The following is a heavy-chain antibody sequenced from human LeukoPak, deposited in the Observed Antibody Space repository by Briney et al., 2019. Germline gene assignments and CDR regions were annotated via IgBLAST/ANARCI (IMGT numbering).Heavy chain of an antibody. CDR2: IRYDGSNK. CDR3: ARVVSSGWYSFDY. Sequence: GGSLRLSCAASGFTFSSYGMHWVRQAPGKGLEWVAFIRYDGSNKYYADSVKGRFTISRDNSKNTLYLQMNSLRADDTAVYYCARVVSSGWYSFDYWGQGTLLTVSS. V-gene: IGHV3-30*02. D-gene: IGHD6-19*01. J-gene: IGHJ4*02. CDR1: GFTFSSYG.